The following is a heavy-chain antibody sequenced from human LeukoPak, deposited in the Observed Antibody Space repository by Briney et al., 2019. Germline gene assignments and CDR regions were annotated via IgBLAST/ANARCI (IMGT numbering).Heavy chain of an antibody. J-gene: IGHJ4*02. V-gene: IGHV4-39*01. Sequence: SSETLSLTCTVSGGSISSSSYYWGWIRQPPGKGLEWIGSIYYSGSTYYNPSLKSRVTISVDTSKNQFSLKLSSVTAADTAVYYCARAMIVVVRYFDYWGQGTLVTVSS. CDR1: GGSISSSSYY. CDR3: ARAMIVVVRYFDY. CDR2: IYYSGST. D-gene: IGHD3-22*01.